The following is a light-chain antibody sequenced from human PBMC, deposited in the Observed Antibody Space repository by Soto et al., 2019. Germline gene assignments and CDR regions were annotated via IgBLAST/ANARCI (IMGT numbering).Light chain of an antibody. V-gene: IGLV2-14*01. J-gene: IGLJ3*02. CDR1: ISDVDGYNY. CDR3: SSYTGSNIV. CDR2: EVS. Sequence: QSALTQPASVSGSPGQSITISCTGTISDVDGYNYVSWYQQHPGKAPKFMIYEVSNRPSGVSSRFSGSKSGNTASLTISGLQAEDEANYYCSSYTGSNIVFGGGTKLTVL.